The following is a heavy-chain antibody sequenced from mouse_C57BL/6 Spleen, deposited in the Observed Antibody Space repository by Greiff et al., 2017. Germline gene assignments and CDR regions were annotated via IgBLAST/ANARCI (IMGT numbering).Heavy chain of an antibody. V-gene: IGHV1-52*01. CDR3: ARVGYGSTYYFDY. D-gene: IGHD1-1*01. J-gene: IGHJ2*01. CDR2: IDPSDSET. CDR1: GYTFTSYW. Sequence: VQLQQPGAELVRPGSSVKLSCKASGYTFTSYWMHWVKQRPIQGLEWIGNIDPSDSETHYNQKFKDKATLTVDKSSSTAYMQLSSLTSEDSAVYYCARVGYGSTYYFDYWGQGTTLTVSS.